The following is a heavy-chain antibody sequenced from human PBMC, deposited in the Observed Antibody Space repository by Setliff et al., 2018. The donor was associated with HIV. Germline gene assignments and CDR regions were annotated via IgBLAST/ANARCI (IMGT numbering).Heavy chain of an antibody. V-gene: IGHV3-11*01. J-gene: IGHJ4*02. CDR3: AKGRVWVITTSTYDY. D-gene: IGHD3-22*01. Sequence: GGSLRLSCTASSSTLRDHYITWIRQAPGKGLEWVSYINVDGSATFYADSVKGRFTISRDNTKNSVDLQMNSLRADDTAVYYCAKGRVWVITTSTYDYWGQGTLVTVSS. CDR1: SSTLRDHY. CDR2: INVDGSAT.